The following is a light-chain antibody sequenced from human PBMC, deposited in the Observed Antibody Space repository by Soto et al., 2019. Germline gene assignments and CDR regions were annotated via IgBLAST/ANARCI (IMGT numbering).Light chain of an antibody. Sequence: EIVLTQSPATLSLSPGERATLSCRASQSVSNYLAWYQQKPGQAPRLLIYDASNRATGIPARFIGSRSVTAISRTTRSLEPEDFSVDYWQQHNNCPYTFGQGTKLYSK. CDR3: QQHNNCPYT. CDR2: DAS. V-gene: IGKV3-11*01. CDR1: QSVSNY. J-gene: IGKJ2*01.